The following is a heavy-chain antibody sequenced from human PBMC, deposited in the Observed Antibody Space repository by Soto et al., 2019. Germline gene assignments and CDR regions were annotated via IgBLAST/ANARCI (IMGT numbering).Heavy chain of an antibody. V-gene: IGHV6-1*01. CDR3: ARDRASSRWLHSYYGMDV. D-gene: IGHD6-13*01. CDR1: GDSVSSNSAA. J-gene: IGHJ6*02. CDR2: TYYRSKWYN. Sequence: SQALSLTCAISGDSVSSNSAAWNWIRQSPSRGLEWLGRTYYRSKWYNDYAVSVKSRITINPDTSKNQFSLQLNSVTPEDTAVYYCARDRASSRWLHSYYGMDVWGQGTTVTVSS.